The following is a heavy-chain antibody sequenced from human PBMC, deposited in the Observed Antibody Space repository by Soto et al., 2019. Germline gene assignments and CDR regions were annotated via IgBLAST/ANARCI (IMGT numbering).Heavy chain of an antibody. CDR2: INPTSGGT. CDR1: GYTFPGNY. Sequence: GASVKVSCKASGYTFPGNYMHWVRQAPGQGLEWMALINPTSGGTNYAQKFQGRVTMTWDTSISTAYMELSRLRSDDKAIYYCARGYCSSSGCSHYFDYWGQGNLVTVSS. V-gene: IGHV1-2*02. J-gene: IGHJ4*02. CDR3: ARGYCSSSGCSHYFDY. D-gene: IGHD2-2*01.